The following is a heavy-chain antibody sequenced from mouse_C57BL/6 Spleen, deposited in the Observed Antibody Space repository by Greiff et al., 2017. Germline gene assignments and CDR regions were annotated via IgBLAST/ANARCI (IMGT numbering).Heavy chain of an antibody. V-gene: IGHV1-9*01. CDR3: ARRVYDKYYFDY. CDR2: ILPGIGST. J-gene: IGHJ2*01. Sequence: QVQLKESGAELMKPGASVKLSCKATGYTFTGYWIEWVKQRPGQGLEWIGEILPGIGSTNYNEKFKGKATFTADTSSTTAYMQLSSLTTEDSAIYYCARRVYDKYYFDYWGQGTTLTVSS. CDR1: GYTFTGYW. D-gene: IGHD2-12*01.